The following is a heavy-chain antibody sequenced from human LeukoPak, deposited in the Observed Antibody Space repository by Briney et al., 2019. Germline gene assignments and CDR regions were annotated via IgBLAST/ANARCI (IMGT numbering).Heavy chain of an antibody. Sequence: SETLSLTCAVYGGSLSGYYWSWIRQPPGKGLEWIGEINHSGSTNYNPSLKSRVTISVDTSKNQFSLKLSSVTAADTAVYYCARGPLTLRHGYSPPRWFDPWGQGTLVTVSS. CDR1: GGSLSGYY. CDR3: ARGPLTLRHGYSPPRWFDP. CDR2: INHSGST. J-gene: IGHJ5*02. D-gene: IGHD1-26*01. V-gene: IGHV4-34*01.